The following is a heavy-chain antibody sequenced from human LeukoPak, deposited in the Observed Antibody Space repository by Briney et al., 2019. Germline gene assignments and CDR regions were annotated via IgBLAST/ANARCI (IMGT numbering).Heavy chain of an antibody. Sequence: GGSLRLSCAASGFTFSTYSMNWVRQAPGKGLEWISYISSSSTTIYYADSVKGRFTISRDNAKNSLYLQMNSLRAEDTAVYYCPLELGEGFDYWGEGTLVTVSS. V-gene: IGHV3-48*01. J-gene: IGHJ4*02. CDR1: GFTFSTYS. CDR2: ISSSSTTI. CDR3: PLELGEGFDY. D-gene: IGHD1-7*01.